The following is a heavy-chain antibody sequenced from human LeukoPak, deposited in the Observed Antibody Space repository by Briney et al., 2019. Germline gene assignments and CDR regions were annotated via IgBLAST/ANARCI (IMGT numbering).Heavy chain of an antibody. D-gene: IGHD4-17*01. Sequence: PGGSLRLSCAASGFTFSSYGMSWVRQAPGKGLEWVSAISGSGGSTYYADSVKGRFTISRDNSKNTLYLQMNSLRAEDTAVYYCAKTPTVTRGFDPWGQGTLVTVSS. CDR1: GFTFSSYG. J-gene: IGHJ5*02. CDR2: ISGSGGST. CDR3: AKTPTVTRGFDP. V-gene: IGHV3-23*01.